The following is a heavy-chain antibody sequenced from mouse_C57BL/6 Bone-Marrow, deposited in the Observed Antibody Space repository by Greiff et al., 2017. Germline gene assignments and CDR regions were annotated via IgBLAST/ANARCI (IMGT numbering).Heavy chain of an antibody. CDR2: ISDGGSYT. V-gene: IGHV5-4*03. J-gene: IGHJ1*03. D-gene: IGHD2-4*01. CDR1: GFTFSSYA. CDR3: ARVDYDYERYFDV. Sequence: EVKLEESGGGLVKPGGSLKLSCAASGFTFSSYAMSWVRQTPEKRLEWVATISDGGSYTYYPDNVKGRFTISRDNAKNNLYLQMSHLKSEDTAMYYCARVDYDYERYFDVWGTGTTVTVSS.